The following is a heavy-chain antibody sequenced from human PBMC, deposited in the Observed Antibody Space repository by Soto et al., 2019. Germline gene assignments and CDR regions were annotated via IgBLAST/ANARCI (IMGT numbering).Heavy chain of an antibody. CDR2: IYPGDSDT. V-gene: IGHV5-51*01. CDR1: GYSFTSYW. D-gene: IGHD5-18*01. CDR3: ASRIQLWNNWFDP. Sequence: GESLKISCKGSGYSFTSYWIGWVRQMPGKGLEWMGIIYPGDSDTRYSPSFQGQVTISADKSISTAYLQWSSLKASDTAMYYCASRIQLWNNWFDPWGQGTLVTVSP. J-gene: IGHJ5*02.